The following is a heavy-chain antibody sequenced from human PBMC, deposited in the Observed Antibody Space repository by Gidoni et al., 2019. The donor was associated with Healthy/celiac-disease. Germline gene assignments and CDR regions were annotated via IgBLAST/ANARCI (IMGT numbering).Heavy chain of an antibody. CDR1: GGSISSSSYY. V-gene: IGHV4-39*02. J-gene: IGHJ6*02. CDR2: IYYSGST. CDR3: ARDCGGDCYPLDGMDV. Sequence: QLQLQESGPGLVKPSETLSLTCTVSGGSISSSSYYWGWIRQPPGKGLEWIGSIYYSGSTYYNPSLKSRVTISVDTSKNQFSLKLSSVTAADTAVYYCARDCGGDCYPLDGMDVWGQGTTVTVSS. D-gene: IGHD2-21*02.